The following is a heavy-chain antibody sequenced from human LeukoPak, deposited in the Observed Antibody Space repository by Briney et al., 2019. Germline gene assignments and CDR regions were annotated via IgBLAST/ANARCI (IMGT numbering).Heavy chain of an antibody. Sequence: PGGSLRLSCAASAFSFSGSSMSWVRQAPGKGLEWVSSISASSTYIYYADSVKGRFTISRDNAKNSLYLQMNCLRADDTAVYYCAIFPRPKTRGVVITDFYFDYWGQGTLVTVSS. J-gene: IGHJ4*02. V-gene: IGHV3-21*01. CDR1: AFSFSGSS. D-gene: IGHD3-10*01. CDR2: ISASSTYI. CDR3: AIFPRPKTRGVVITDFYFDY.